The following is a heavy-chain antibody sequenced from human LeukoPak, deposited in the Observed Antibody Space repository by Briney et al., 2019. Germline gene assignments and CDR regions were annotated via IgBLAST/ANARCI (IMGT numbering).Heavy chain of an antibody. J-gene: IGHJ3*02. Sequence: GASLKISCKGSGYSFTSYWIGWVRQMPGKGLEWMGIIYPGDSDTRYSPSFQGQVTISADKSISTAYLQWSSLKASDTAMYYCARSTFDDSSGYYVDMGAFDIWGQGTMVTVSS. CDR2: IYPGDSDT. D-gene: IGHD3-22*01. V-gene: IGHV5-51*01. CDR3: ARSTFDDSSGYYVDMGAFDI. CDR1: GYSFTSYW.